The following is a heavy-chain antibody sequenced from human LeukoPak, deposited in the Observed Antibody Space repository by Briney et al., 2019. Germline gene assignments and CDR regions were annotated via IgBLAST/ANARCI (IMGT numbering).Heavy chain of an antibody. CDR3: ARRPPWWQDPGITFDI. CDR1: GGSISSRPSY. Sequence: SETLSLTCTVSGGSISSRPSYCGWIRQPPGKGLESIGSMYYSGGTNYNPSLRSRVTMSVDTSKNQFSLKLSSVTAADTAVYYCARRPPWWQDPGITFDIWGQGTMVTVSS. CDR2: MYYSGGT. V-gene: IGHV4-39*01. J-gene: IGHJ3*02. D-gene: IGHD2-15*01.